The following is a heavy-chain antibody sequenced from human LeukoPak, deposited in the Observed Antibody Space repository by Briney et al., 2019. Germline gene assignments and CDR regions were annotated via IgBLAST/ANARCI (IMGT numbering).Heavy chain of an antibody. CDR2: ISYDGSNK. CDR1: GFTFSSYA. CDR3: ARGPS. J-gene: IGHJ5*02. Sequence: PGGSLRLSCAASGFTFSSYAMHWLRPAPGKGLEWVAVISYDGSNKYYADSVKGRFTISRDNSKNTLYLQMNSRRAEDTAVYFCARGPSWGQGTLVTVSS. V-gene: IGHV3-30*04.